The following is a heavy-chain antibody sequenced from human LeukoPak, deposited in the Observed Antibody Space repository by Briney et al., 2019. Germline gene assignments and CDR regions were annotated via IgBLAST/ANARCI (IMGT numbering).Heavy chain of an antibody. Sequence: GGSLRLSCAASGFTFDDSVMSWVRQVPGKGLEWVSGINWNGGSTGYVDSVKGRFTISRDNAKNSLYLQMNSLRAEDTALYYCARDWFTRLGELSPDRAFDYWGQGTLVTVSS. D-gene: IGHD3-16*02. J-gene: IGHJ4*02. V-gene: IGHV3-20*04. CDR2: INWNGGST. CDR3: ARDWFTRLGELSPDRAFDY. CDR1: GFTFDDSV.